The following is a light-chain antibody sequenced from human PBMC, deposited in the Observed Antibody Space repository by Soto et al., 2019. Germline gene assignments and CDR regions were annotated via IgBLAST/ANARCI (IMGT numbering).Light chain of an antibody. CDR2: GGA. V-gene: IGKV1-39*01. Sequence: DIQMTQSPSSLSASVGDRVSITCRASQNIGAYLNWYQHEPEQAPKLLIYGGATLQSGVPSRFSGSGSRTEFTLTISSLQHEDFATYYCQQNFNFPLTFGGGTKVDIK. CDR3: QQNFNFPLT. J-gene: IGKJ4*01. CDR1: QNIGAY.